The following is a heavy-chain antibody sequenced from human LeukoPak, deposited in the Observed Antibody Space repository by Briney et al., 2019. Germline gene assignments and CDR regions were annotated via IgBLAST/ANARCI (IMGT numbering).Heavy chain of an antibody. CDR2: IIPIFGTA. V-gene: IGHV1-69*13. D-gene: IGHD6-6*01. J-gene: IGHJ4*02. CDR1: GYTFTSYG. Sequence: SVKVSCKTSGYTFTSYGVSWVRQAPGQGLEWMGGIIPIFGTANYAQKFQGRVTITADESTSTAYMELSSLRSEDTAVYYCAKDRWRDGSSSFDNWGQGTLVTVSS. CDR3: AKDRWRDGSSSFDN.